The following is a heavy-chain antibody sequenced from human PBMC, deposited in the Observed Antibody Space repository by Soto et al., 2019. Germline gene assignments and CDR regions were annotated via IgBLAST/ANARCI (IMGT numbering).Heavy chain of an antibody. Sequence: ASVKVSCKASGFTFTSYGISWVRQAPGQGLEWMGWISAYNGNTNYAQKLQGRVTMTTDTSTSTAYMELRSLRSDDTAVYYCARVKGSGYHNWFDPWGQGTLVTVSS. CDR3: ARVKGSGYHNWFDP. D-gene: IGHD3-22*01. CDR2: ISAYNGNT. J-gene: IGHJ5*02. CDR1: GFTFTSYG. V-gene: IGHV1-18*01.